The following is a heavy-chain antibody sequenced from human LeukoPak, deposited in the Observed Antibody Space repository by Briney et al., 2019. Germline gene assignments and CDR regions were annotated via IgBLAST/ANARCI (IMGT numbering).Heavy chain of an antibody. CDR3: ASQGYYDSSGYYHHDY. V-gene: IGHV1-18*01. J-gene: IGHJ4*02. D-gene: IGHD3-22*01. CDR2: ISGYQGST. CDR1: GYTFTNYG. Sequence: GASVKVSCKASGYTFTNYGITWVRQAPGQGLEWMGWISGYQGSTKYAQKFQGRVTMTRNTSISTAYMELSSLRSEDTAVYYCASQGYYDSSGYYHHDYWGQGTLVTVSS.